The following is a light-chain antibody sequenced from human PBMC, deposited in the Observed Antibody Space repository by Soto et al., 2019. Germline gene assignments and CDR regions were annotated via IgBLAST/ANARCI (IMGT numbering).Light chain of an antibody. CDR1: QDISDY. V-gene: IGKV1-33*01. J-gene: IGKJ3*01. CDR3: QQYKSLPFT. CDR2: DAS. Sequence: DIQMTQSPSSLSASVGDRVTITCQASQDISDYLNWYHQKPGKAPKFLIYDASYLETGVPSRFSGSGSGTDFTFTISSLQPEDIGTYYCQQYKSLPFTFGPGTTVDIK.